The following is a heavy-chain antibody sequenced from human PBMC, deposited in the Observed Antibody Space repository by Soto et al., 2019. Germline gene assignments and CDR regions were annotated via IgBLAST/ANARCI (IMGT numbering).Heavy chain of an antibody. CDR3: AIDLGLLKSIFDY. D-gene: IGHD3-10*01. Sequence: PGGSQSLSCLASGLSFNSFNMNWIRRAPGRGLERVASISVSGDNIYYGDSMQGRFTIARDNSKRSVFLDLNSLRVEDTAVYYCAIDLGLLKSIFDYWGQGTLVTVSS. CDR2: ISVSGDNI. CDR1: GLSFNSFN. V-gene: IGHV3-48*03. J-gene: IGHJ4*02.